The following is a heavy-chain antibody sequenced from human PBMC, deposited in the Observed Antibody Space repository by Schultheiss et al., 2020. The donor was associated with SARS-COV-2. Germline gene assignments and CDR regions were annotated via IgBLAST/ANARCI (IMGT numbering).Heavy chain of an antibody. CDR1: GVSISSGGYY. Sequence: SETLSLTCTVSGVSISSGGYYWSWIRQHPGKGLEWIGYIYYSGSTYYNPSLKSRVTISVDTSKNQFSLKLSSVTAADTAVYYCARANVVLRFLELYGSGYYYGMDVWGQGTTVTVSS. CDR2: IYYSGST. D-gene: IGHD3-3*01. J-gene: IGHJ6*02. V-gene: IGHV4-31*03. CDR3: ARANVVLRFLELYGSGYYYGMDV.